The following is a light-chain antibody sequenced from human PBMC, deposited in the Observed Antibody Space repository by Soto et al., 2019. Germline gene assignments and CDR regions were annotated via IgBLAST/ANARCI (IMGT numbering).Light chain of an antibody. J-gene: IGKJ3*01. CDR2: GAS. CDR1: QSISSTY. V-gene: IGKV3-20*01. Sequence: EIVLTQSPGTLSLSPGERATLSCRASQSISSTYLAWYQQKPGQAPRLLMYGASSRATGIPDRFSGSGSGTDFTLTISRLEPEDFAVYYCQQYGSSRFTFGPGTKFDIK. CDR3: QQYGSSRFT.